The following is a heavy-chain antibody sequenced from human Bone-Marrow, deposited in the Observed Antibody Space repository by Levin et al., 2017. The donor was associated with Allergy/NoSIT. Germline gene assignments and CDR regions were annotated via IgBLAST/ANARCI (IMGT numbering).Heavy chain of an antibody. CDR1: KFIFKNYA. V-gene: IGHV3-23*01. D-gene: IGHD3-10*01. Sequence: GGSLRLSCAASKFIFKNYAMAWLRQAPGQGLEWVSAVSGSGDQTYHADSVRGRFTISRDNFKDTLLLQMNNLRAEDTAVYFCAKGGVAAPPFYWGQGTLVTVSS. J-gene: IGHJ4*02. CDR2: VSGSGDQT. CDR3: AKGGVAAPPFY.